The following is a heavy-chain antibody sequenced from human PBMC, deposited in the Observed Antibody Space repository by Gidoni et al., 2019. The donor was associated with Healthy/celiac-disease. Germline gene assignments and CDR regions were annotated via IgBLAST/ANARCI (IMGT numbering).Heavy chain of an antibody. V-gene: IGHV3-33*01. CDR3: ARAAVSNYDGALYYYMDV. CDR1: GFPFGSFG. J-gene: IGHJ6*03. D-gene: IGHD4-4*01. Sequence: QVQLVESGGGVVQPGRSLRLSCAASGFPFGSFGMHWVRQAPGKGLEWVAVIWYDGSNKYYADSVKGRFTISRDNSKNTLYLQMNSLRAEDTAVYYCARAAVSNYDGALYYYMDVWGKGTTVTVSS. CDR2: IWYDGSNK.